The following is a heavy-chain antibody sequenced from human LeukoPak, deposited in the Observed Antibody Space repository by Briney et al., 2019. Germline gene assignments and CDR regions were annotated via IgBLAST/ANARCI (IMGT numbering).Heavy chain of an antibody. CDR2: ISSSSSYI. Sequence: EGSLRLSCAASGFTFSSYEMNWVRQAPGKGLEWVSSISSSSSYIYYADSVKGRFTISRDNAKNSLYLQMNSLRAEDTAVYYCARSVPRPNILLWFGELLNWFDPWGQGTLVTVSS. D-gene: IGHD3-10*01. J-gene: IGHJ5*02. V-gene: IGHV3-21*01. CDR1: GFTFSSYE. CDR3: ARSVPRPNILLWFGELLNWFDP.